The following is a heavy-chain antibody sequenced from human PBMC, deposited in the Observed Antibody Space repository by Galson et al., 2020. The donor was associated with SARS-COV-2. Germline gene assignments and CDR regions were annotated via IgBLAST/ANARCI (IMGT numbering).Heavy chain of an antibody. D-gene: IGHD3-9*01. J-gene: IGHJ4*02. CDR3: ARGRSILRDFDWPAEN. V-gene: IGHV1-2*06. Sequence: ASVKVSCKASGYPFTGYYIHWVRQAPGEGLEWMGRIKPNSGDTNFAQKFQDRVTLTRDTSISTAYMELSGLRNDDTAVYYCARGRSILRDFDWPAENWGQGTLVTVSS. CDR2: IKPNSGDT. CDR1: GYPFTGYY.